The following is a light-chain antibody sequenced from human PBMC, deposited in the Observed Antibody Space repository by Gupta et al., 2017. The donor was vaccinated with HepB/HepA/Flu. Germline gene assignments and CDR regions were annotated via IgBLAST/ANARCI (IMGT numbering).Light chain of an antibody. Sequence: IQLTQSPSFLSASVGDRVTITCRASQDINSYLIWYQQKPGKAPNLLIYTASTVEGGVPSRFSGSGSGTEFTLTISSRQPEDFATYYCQQVNSSPITFGQGTPMDIK. V-gene: IGKV1-9*01. CDR3: QQVNSSPIT. J-gene: IGKJ5*01. CDR1: QDINSY. CDR2: TAS.